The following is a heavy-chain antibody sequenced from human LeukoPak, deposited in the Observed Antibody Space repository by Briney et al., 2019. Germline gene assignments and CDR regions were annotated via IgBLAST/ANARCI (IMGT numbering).Heavy chain of an antibody. D-gene: IGHD5-24*01. CDR1: GFTVSSNY. Sequence: PGGSLRLSCAAYGFTVSSNYMSWVRQTPGRGREWLSIIYSGGDTYYPDSLKGRFTIPRDDSKNTLYQQMNNLKAEDTAVYFRAKDWGDGHNFHDAFYIWGPGATVTVSS. CDR3: AKDWGDGHNFHDAFYI. J-gene: IGHJ3*02. V-gene: IGHV3-66*01. CDR2: IYSGGDT.